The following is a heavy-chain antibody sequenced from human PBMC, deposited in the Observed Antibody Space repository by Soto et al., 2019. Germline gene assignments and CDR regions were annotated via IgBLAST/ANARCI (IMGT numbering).Heavy chain of an antibody. CDR1: GFTFSDYY. CDR3: ARDRRYGSPSYYYRY. V-gene: IGHV3-11*05. Sequence: QLQLVESGGGLVKPGGSLRLSCAASGFTFSDYYMSWIRKAPGKGLEWVSYISGSSTHTNYADSVKGRFTISRDNAKNSLYLQMNSLGAEDTAVYYCARDRRYGSPSYYYRYWGQGTLVTVSS. J-gene: IGHJ4*02. D-gene: IGHD3-10*01. CDR2: ISGSSTHT.